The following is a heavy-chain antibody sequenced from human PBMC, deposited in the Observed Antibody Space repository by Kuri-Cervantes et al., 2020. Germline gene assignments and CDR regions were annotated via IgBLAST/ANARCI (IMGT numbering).Heavy chain of an antibody. CDR1: GGSISSSY. Sequence: ESLKISCSVSGGSISSSYWSWVRQPAGNGPEWIRHVYSTGSTNYNPSLKSRVTMSVDTSKNNFSLRLTSVTVADTAVYYCARSWHTSGRTYFDSWGQGTQVTVSS. V-gene: IGHV4-4*07. D-gene: IGHD6-19*01. CDR3: ARSWHTSGRTYFDS. CDR2: VYSTGST. J-gene: IGHJ4*02.